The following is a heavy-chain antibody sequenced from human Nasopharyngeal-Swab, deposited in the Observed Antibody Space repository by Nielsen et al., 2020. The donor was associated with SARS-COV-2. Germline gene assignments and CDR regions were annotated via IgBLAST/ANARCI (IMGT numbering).Heavy chain of an antibody. CDR3: ARDFFPPWSGDFLGYVLDV. D-gene: IGHD3-10*01. V-gene: IGHV3-30*03. CDR1: GFTFSSYA. J-gene: IGHJ6*02. CDR2: ISYDGTNK. Sequence: GGSLRLSCAASGFTFSSYAMHWARQAPGKGLEWVAVISYDGTNKYYADSVKGRFTVSRDRAKNTVYLEMNSLKPDDAAVYYCARDFFPPWSGDFLGYVLDVWGQGTTVTVSS.